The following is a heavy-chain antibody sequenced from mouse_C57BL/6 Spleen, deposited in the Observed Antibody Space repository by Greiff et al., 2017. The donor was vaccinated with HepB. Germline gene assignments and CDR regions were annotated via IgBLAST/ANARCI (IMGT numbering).Heavy chain of an antibody. J-gene: IGHJ3*01. CDR3: ARFYYYGSSLAY. D-gene: IGHD1-1*01. V-gene: IGHV1-64*01. CDR2: IHPNSGST. Sequence: QVQLQQPGAELVKPGASVKLSCKASGYTFTSYWMHWVKQRPGQGLEWIGMIHPNSGSTNYNEKFKSKATLTVDKSSSTAYMQLSSLTSEDSAVYYWARFYYYGSSLAYWGQGTLVTVSA. CDR1: GYTFTSYW.